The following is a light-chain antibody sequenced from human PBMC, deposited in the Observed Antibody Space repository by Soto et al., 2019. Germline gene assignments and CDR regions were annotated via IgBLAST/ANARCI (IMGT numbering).Light chain of an antibody. CDR3: QQSYSTPWT. CDR1: QSITNY. CDR2: AAS. Sequence: DIQMTQSPSSLSASVGDRVTITCRASQSITNYLNWYQQKPGKAPKLLIYAASSLQSGVPSRFSGSESGTDFTLSISSLPPEDFATYYCQQSYSTPWTFGQGTKLDIK. J-gene: IGKJ1*01. V-gene: IGKV1-39*01.